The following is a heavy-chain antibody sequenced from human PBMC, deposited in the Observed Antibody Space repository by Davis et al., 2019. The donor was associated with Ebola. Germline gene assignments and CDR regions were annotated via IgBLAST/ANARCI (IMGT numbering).Heavy chain of an antibody. CDR3: AASSFGGNSHFDY. J-gene: IGHJ4*02. CDR2: ISISSAFI. CDR1: GFTFSSYS. D-gene: IGHD4-23*01. V-gene: IGHV3-21*01. Sequence: GESLKISCAASGFTFSSYSMNWVRQAPGKGLEWVSSISISSAFIYYADSVKGRFTISRDNAKNSLFLQMNSLRAEDTAVYYCAASSFGGNSHFDYWGQGTLVTVSS.